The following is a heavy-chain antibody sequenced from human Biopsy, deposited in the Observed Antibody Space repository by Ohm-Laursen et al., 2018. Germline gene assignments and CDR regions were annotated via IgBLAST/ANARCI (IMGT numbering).Heavy chain of an antibody. D-gene: IGHD2/OR15-2a*01. CDR3: VRATNSTGWPYYYFYGMDV. V-gene: IGHV4-59*07. CDR2: IYYRGTT. J-gene: IGHJ6*02. Sequence: SDTLSLTCTVSGGSIRIVYWSWIRQTPGKGLVWIGHIYYRGTTNYNPSLKSRVTISVDTSKNQFSLRLNSVTAADAAVYYCVRATNSTGWPYYYFYGMDVWGQGTTVTVSS. CDR1: GGSIRIVY.